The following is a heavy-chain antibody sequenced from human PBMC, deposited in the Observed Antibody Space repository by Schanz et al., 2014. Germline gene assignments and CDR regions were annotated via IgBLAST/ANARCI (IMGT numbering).Heavy chain of an antibody. J-gene: IGHJ4*02. D-gene: IGHD5-12*01. CDR2: INTANGNA. CDR3: ARGIGGYGANNYFDY. Sequence: QVQVVQSGAELKKPGASVKVSCKASGYTFSSHGIHWLRQAPGQSLEWMGWINTANGNAKYSANFQGRVTITRDTSASTAYMELSSLRSEDTAVYSCARGIGGYGANNYFDYWGQGTLVTGSS. CDR1: GYTFSSHG. V-gene: IGHV1-3*04.